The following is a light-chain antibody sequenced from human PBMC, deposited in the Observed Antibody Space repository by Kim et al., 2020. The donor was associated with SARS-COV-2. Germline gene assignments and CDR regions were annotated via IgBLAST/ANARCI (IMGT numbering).Light chain of an antibody. CDR2: DAS. J-gene: IGKJ4*01. CDR3: QEYNNWPPVT. CDR1: QGVRDK. Sequence: IVMTQSPATLSVSPGESATLSCRASQGVRDKLAWYQQKPGQPPRLLIYDASTRATDIPARFSCSGSGTEFTLTISSLQSEDFALYFCQEYNNWPPVTFGGGTKVDIK. V-gene: IGKV3-15*01.